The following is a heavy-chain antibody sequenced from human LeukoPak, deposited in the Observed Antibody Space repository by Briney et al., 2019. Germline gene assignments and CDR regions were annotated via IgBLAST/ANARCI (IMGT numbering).Heavy chain of an antibody. CDR3: ARVWQQQLSNRPYYYYGMDV. J-gene: IGHJ6*02. CDR1: GYTFTSYY. Sequence: GASVKVSCKASGYTFTSYYMHWVRQAPGQGLEWMGIINPGGGSTSYAQKFQGRVTMTRDTSTSTVYMELSSLRSEDTAVYYCARVWQQQLSNRPYYYYGMDVWGQGTTVTVSS. CDR2: INPGGGST. D-gene: IGHD6-13*01. V-gene: IGHV1-46*01.